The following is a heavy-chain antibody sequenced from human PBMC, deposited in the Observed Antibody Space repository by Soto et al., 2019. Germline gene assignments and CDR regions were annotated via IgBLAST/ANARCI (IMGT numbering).Heavy chain of an antibody. CDR1: GYTFTSYY. CDR2: INPSGGST. CDR3: ARSLRDIVVVVAAIGYYYGMDV. J-gene: IGHJ6*02. D-gene: IGHD2-15*01. V-gene: IGHV1-46*01. Sequence: ASVKVSCKASGYTFTSYYMHWVRQAPGQGLEWMGIINPSGGSTSYAQKFQGRVTMTRDTSTSTVYMELSGLRSEDTAVYYCARSLRDIVVVVAAIGYYYGMDVWGQGTTVTVSS.